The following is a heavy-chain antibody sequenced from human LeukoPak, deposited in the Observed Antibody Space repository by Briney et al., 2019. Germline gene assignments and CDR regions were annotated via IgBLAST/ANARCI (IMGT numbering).Heavy chain of an antibody. V-gene: IGHV4-4*07. Sequence: SETLSLTCSVSGGSTNSYYWSWIRQSGGKGLEWIGRIYSSGSTVYNPSLNSRLTMSIDTSKNQFSLKLNSMTAADTAVYYCARSYSGSSYFDYWGQGTLVTVSS. CDR2: IYSSGST. D-gene: IGHD6-6*01. CDR1: GGSTNSYY. CDR3: ARSYSGSSYFDY. J-gene: IGHJ4*02.